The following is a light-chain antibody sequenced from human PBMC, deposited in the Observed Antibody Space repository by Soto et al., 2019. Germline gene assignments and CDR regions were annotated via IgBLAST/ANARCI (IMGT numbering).Light chain of an antibody. V-gene: IGLV3-1*01. CDR2: QDS. J-gene: IGLJ2*01. Sequence: SYELTQPPSVSVSPGQTASITCSGDKLGDKYACWYQQKPGQSPVLVIYQDSKRPSGIPERFSGSNSGNTATLTISGTQAMXXXXYYCQAWDNSLVFGGGTKLTVL. CDR3: QAWDNSLV. CDR1: KLGDKY.